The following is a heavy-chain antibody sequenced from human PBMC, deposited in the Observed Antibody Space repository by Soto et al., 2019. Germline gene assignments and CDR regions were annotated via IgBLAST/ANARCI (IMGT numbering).Heavy chain of an antibody. Sequence: SETLSLTCTVSGGSLSNYYWNWIRQPPGKALEWIAYIYYSGSTNYNPSLKSRVTISVDTSKNQFSLKLSSVTAADTAMYYCATAHYCAIQYNGVDHWGQGTLVTVSS. V-gene: IGHV4-59*08. CDR2: IYYSGST. CDR3: ATAHYCAIQYNGVDH. J-gene: IGHJ5*02. D-gene: IGHD1-20*01. CDR1: GGSLSNYY.